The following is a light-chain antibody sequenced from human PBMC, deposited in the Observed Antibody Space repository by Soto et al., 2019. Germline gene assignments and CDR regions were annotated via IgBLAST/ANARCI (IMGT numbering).Light chain of an antibody. Sequence: DIQMTQSPSSLSASVGDGVTITCRASQNISSYLNWYQQKPGKAPKVLIYAASSLQSGVASRFSGSGSGTDFTLTISSLHPEDFATYFCQQSYSTPRWTFGQGTKVDIK. CDR1: QNISSY. V-gene: IGKV1-39*01. CDR3: QQSYSTPRWT. J-gene: IGKJ1*01. CDR2: AAS.